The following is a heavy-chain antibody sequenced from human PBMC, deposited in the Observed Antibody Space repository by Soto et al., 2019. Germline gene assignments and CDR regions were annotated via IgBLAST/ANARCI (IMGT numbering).Heavy chain of an antibody. CDR3: ARGQQLVGFYYYYGMDV. V-gene: IGHV6-1*01. CDR2: TYYRSKWYN. D-gene: IGHD6-6*01. J-gene: IGHJ6*02. CDR1: GDSVSSNSAA. Sequence: SQTLSLTCAISGDSVSSNSAAWNWIRQSPSRGLEWLGRTYYRSKWYNDYAVSVKSRITINPDTSKNQFSLQLNSVTPEDTAVYYCARGQQLVGFYYYYGMDVWGQGTTVTVSS.